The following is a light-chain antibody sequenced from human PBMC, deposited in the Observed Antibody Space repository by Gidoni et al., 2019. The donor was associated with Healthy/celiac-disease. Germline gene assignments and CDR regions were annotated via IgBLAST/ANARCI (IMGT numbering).Light chain of an antibody. Sequence: IVLTQSPATLSLSPGERATLSCRASQSVSSYLAWYQQKPGQAPRLLIYDASNRATGIPARFSGSGSGTDFTLTISSLEPEDFAVYYCQQRSNWPLFTFGPXTKVDIK. CDR2: DAS. CDR1: QSVSSY. CDR3: QQRSNWPLFT. V-gene: IGKV3-11*01. J-gene: IGKJ3*01.